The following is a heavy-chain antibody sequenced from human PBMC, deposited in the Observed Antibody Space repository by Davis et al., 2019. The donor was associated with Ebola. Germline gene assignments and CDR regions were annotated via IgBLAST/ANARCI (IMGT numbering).Heavy chain of an antibody. V-gene: IGHV3-30*03. Sequence: GGSLRLSCAASGFTFSSYGMHWVRQAPGKGLEWVAVISYDGSNKYYADSVKGRFTISRDNSKNTLYLQMNSLRAEDTAVYYCARARMVRGSWWFDPWGQGTLVTVSS. CDR2: ISYDGSNK. CDR3: ARARMVRGSWWFDP. CDR1: GFTFSSYG. J-gene: IGHJ5*02. D-gene: IGHD3-10*01.